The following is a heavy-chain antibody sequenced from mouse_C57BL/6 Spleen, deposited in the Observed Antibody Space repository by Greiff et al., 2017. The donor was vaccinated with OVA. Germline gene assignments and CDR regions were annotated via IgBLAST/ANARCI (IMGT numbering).Heavy chain of an antibody. CDR2: IYPRSGNT. CDR1: GYTFTSYG. CDR3: ARSDYGYFDY. Sequence: QVQLQQSGAELARPGASVKLSCKASGYTFTSYGISWVKQRTGQGLEWIGEIYPRSGNTYYNDKFKGKATLTADKSSSTAYMELRSLTSEDSAVYFCARSDYGYFDYWGQGTTLTVSS. J-gene: IGHJ2*01. V-gene: IGHV1-81*01. D-gene: IGHD2-4*01.